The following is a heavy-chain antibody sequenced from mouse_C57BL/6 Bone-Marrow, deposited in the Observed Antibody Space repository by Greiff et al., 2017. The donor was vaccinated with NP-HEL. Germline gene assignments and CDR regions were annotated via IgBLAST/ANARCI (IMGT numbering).Heavy chain of an antibody. Sequence: LVESGAELVKPGASVKLSCKASGYTFTSYWMHWVKQRPGRGLEWIGRIDPNSGGTKYNEKFKSKATLTVDKPSSTAYMQLSSLTSEDSAVYYCAKVITTVVATPVWGTGTTVTVSS. J-gene: IGHJ1*03. CDR1: GYTFTSYW. V-gene: IGHV1-72*01. D-gene: IGHD1-1*01. CDR3: AKVITTVVATPV. CDR2: IDPNSGGT.